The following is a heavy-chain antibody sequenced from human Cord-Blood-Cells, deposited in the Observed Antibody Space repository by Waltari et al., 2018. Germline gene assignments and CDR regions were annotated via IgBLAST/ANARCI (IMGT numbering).Heavy chain of an antibody. V-gene: IGHV3-30*02. D-gene: IGHD2-2*02. CDR3: AKEMAYCSSTSCYTAFDY. J-gene: IGHJ4*02. CDR2: IRYDGSNK. Sequence: QVQLVESGGGVVQPGGSLRLSCAASGFTFSSYGMPWVRPAPGKGLEWVAFIRYDGSNKYYADSVKGRFTISRDNSKNTLYLQMNSLRAEDTAVYYCAKEMAYCSSTSCYTAFDYWGQGTLVTVSS. CDR1: GFTFSSYG.